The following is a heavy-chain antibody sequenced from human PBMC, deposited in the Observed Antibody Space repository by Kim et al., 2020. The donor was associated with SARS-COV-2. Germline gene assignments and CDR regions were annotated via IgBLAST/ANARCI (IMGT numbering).Heavy chain of an antibody. V-gene: IGHV3-30*04. CDR2: ISYDGSNK. Sequence: GGSLRLSCAASGFTFSSYAMHWVRQAPGKGLEWVAVISYDGSNKYYADSVKGRFTISRDNSKNTLYLQMNSLRAEDTAVYYCARDGNSYAEEDYMDVWGKGTTVTVSS. CDR1: GFTFSSYA. J-gene: IGHJ6*03. CDR3: ARDGNSYAEEDYMDV. D-gene: IGHD5-18*01.